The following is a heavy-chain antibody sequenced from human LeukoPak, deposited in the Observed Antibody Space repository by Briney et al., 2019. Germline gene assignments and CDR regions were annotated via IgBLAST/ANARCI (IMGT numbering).Heavy chain of an antibody. CDR2: ISDNEGRT. CDR1: GFNFNYYD. V-gene: IGHV3-23*01. Sequence: GGSLRLSCAASGFNFNYYDTSWVRQAPGEGLEWVSGISDNEGRTYYTDSVKGRFTISRDRTKNTVYLQMHNLRADDTAVYFCARHDSFIPYWGQGTLVTVSS. CDR3: ARHDSFIPY. D-gene: IGHD5-18*01. J-gene: IGHJ4*02.